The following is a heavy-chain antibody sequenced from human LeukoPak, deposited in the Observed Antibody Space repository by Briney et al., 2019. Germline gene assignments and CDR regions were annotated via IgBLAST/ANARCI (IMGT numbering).Heavy chain of an antibody. V-gene: IGHV3-21*04. CDR1: GFTFSSYS. J-gene: IGHJ4*02. CDR3: AKDRLREPHDY. CDR2: TSSSSSYI. Sequence: GGSLRLSCAASGFTFSSYSMNWVRQAPGKGLEWVSSTSSSSSYIYYADSVKGRFTISRDNAKNSLYLQMNSLRAEDTAVYYCAKDRLREPHDYWGQGTLVTVSS. D-gene: IGHD1-26*01.